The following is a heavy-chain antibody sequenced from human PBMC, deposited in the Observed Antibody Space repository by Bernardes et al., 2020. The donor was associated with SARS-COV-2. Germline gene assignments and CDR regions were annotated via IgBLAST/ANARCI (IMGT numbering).Heavy chain of an antibody. D-gene: IGHD1-26*01. V-gene: IGHV3-53*01. CDR1: GFTVSSNR. CDR2: IYSGGNT. J-gene: IGHJ4*02. Sequence: GGSLTLSCAASGFTVSSNRLSWFRQAPGKGLEWVSVIYSGGNTYYADSVKGRFTISRDNSKNTLHLQMNTLRVEDTAVYYCARERGPVGSTEGWGQGTPVTVSS. CDR3: ARERGPVGSTEG.